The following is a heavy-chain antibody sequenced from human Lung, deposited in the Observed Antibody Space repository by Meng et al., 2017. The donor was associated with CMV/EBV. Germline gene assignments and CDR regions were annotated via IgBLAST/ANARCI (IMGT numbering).Heavy chain of an antibody. J-gene: IGHJ4*02. CDR3: ARRPSSYYDSSGYFFADY. V-gene: IGHV2-5*02. CDR2: IYWDDYK. D-gene: IGHD3-22*01. Sequence: LSTNGVGVGWIRQPPGQALEWLALIYWDDYKRYSPSRKSRLTITKDTSKNQVVLTMTNMDPVDTATYYCARRPSSYYDSSGYFFADYWGQGTLVTVSS. CDR1: LSTNGVG.